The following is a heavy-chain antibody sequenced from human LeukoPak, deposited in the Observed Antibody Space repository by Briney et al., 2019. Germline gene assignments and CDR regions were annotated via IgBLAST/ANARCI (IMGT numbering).Heavy chain of an antibody. CDR1: GYTFTSYA. V-gene: IGHV1-3*01. CDR3: ARTAMVRGPLWGNWFDP. CDR2: INAGNGNT. D-gene: IGHD3-10*01. J-gene: IGHJ5*02. Sequence: RASVKVSCKASGYTFTSYAMNWVRQAPGQRLEWMGWINAGNGNTKYSQKFQGRVTITRDTSASTAYMELSSLRSEDTAVYYCARTAMVRGPLWGNWFDPWGQGTLVTVSS.